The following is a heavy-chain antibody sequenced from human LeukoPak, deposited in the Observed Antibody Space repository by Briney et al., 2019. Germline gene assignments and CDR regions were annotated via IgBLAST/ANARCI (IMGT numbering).Heavy chain of an antibody. CDR2: VNHSGST. V-gene: IGHV4-34*01. Sequence: PSETLSLTCAVYGGSFSGYYWSWIRQPPGKGLEWIGEVNHSGSTNYNPSLKSRVTISVDTSKNQFSLKLSSVTAADTAVYYCARGRALRRSWPLFDYWGQGTLVTVSS. D-gene: IGHD6-13*01. J-gene: IGHJ4*02. CDR3: ARGRALRRSWPLFDY. CDR1: GGSFSGYY.